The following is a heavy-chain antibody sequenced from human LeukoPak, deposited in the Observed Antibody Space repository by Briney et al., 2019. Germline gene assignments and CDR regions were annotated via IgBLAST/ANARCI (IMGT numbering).Heavy chain of an antibody. J-gene: IGHJ5*02. Sequence: PSETLSLTCVVSGGSISSGGFSWSWVRQPPGKGLQWIGYIYDSGSTYYNPSLKSRVTISADRSKNQFSLKLNSVTAADTAVHYCARRYFGFDPWGQGTLVPVSS. CDR3: ARRYFGFDP. CDR1: GGSISSGGFS. D-gene: IGHD2/OR15-2a*01. V-gene: IGHV4-30-2*01. CDR2: IYDSGST.